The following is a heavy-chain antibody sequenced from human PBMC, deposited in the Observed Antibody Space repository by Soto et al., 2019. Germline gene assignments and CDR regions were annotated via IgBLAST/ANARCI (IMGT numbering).Heavy chain of an antibody. CDR3: ARELASYNDY. D-gene: IGHD1-1*01. CDR2: IDGDGSRT. CDR1: GFTFSNAW. J-gene: IGHJ4*02. Sequence: GGSLRLSCAASGFTFSNAWMNWVRQAPGKGLVWVSRIDGDGSRTNYADSVKGRFTISRDNAKNTLYLQMNSLRAEDTAVYYCARELASYNDYWGQGTLVTVSS. V-gene: IGHV3-74*01.